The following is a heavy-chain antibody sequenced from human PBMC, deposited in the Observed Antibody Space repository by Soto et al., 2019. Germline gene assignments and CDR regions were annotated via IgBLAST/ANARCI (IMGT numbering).Heavy chain of an antibody. Sequence: SETLSLTCTVSGGSISSSSYYWGWIRQPPGKGLEWIGSIYYSGSTYYNPSLKSRVTISVDTSKNQFSLKLSSVTAADTAVYYCAITPGDHDAFDIWGQGTMVTVSS. CDR2: IYYSGST. CDR3: AITPGDHDAFDI. J-gene: IGHJ3*02. D-gene: IGHD7-27*01. V-gene: IGHV4-39*07. CDR1: GGSISSSSYY.